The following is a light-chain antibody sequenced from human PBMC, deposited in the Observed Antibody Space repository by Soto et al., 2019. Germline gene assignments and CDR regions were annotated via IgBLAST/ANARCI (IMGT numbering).Light chain of an antibody. CDR1: QSVRRSH. V-gene: IGKV3-20*01. Sequence: EIVLTQSPGTLSLSPGERATLSCRTSQSVRRSHLAWYQKKPGQAPRLLIYGASSRATGIPDRFSGSGSGTDLTITISRMENEDFAVYHCQQYSSSTLTFGGGTQVDIK. CDR3: QQYSSSTLT. CDR2: GAS. J-gene: IGKJ4*01.